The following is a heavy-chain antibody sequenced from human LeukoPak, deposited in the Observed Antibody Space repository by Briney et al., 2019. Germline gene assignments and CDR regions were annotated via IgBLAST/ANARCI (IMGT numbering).Heavy chain of an antibody. CDR3: ARDLSNYYGSGSYDY. J-gene: IGHJ4*02. D-gene: IGHD3-10*01. V-gene: IGHV1-18*01. CDR1: GYTFTSYG. Sequence: GASVKVSCKASGYTFTSYGISWVRQAPGQGLEWMGWISAYNGNTNYAQKLQGRVTMTTDTSTSTAYMELRSLRSDDTAVYYCARDLSNYYGSGSYDYWGQGTLVTVSS. CDR2: ISAYNGNT.